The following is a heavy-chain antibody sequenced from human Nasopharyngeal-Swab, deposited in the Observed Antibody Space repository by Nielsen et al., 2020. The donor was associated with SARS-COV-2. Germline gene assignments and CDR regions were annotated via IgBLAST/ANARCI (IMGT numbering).Heavy chain of an antibody. Sequence: WIRQPPGKGLEWVAVISYDESNKYYADSVKGRFTISRDNSKNTLYLQMNSLRAEDTAVYYCAKDRRSWPKGSDYWGQGTLVTVSS. V-gene: IGHV3-30*18. CDR2: ISYDESNK. D-gene: IGHD1-26*01. J-gene: IGHJ4*02. CDR3: AKDRRSWPKGSDY.